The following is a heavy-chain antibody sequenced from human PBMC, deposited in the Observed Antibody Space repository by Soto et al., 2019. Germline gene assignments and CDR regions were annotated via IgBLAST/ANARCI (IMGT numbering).Heavy chain of an antibody. V-gene: IGHV3-23*01. CDR1: GFTFSSYA. CDR2: ISVSVGIT. CDR3: AKRLIAAAGTEYYCES. D-gene: IGHD6-13*01. Sequence: GGSLRLSCAASGFTFSSYAMSWVRQAPGKGLEWVSAISVSVGITYYADSVKGRFTISRDNSKNTLYLQMNSLRAEDTAVYYCAKRLIAAAGTEYYCESWGQGNLVSVSS. J-gene: IGHJ4*02.